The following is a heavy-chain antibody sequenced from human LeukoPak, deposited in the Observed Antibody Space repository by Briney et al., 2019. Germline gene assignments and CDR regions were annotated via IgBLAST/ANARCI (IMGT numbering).Heavy chain of an antibody. CDR3: ARHGGSGDTFDI. D-gene: IGHD3-10*01. CDR1: GGSISSRNYY. CDR2: IYSSGST. J-gene: IGHJ3*02. V-gene: IGHV4-39*01. Sequence: SETLSLTCTVSGGSISSRNYYGGWIRQPPGKGLEWIGCIYSSGSTYYNPSLMSRVTISVDTSKSQFSLKLSSVTVADTAVYYCARHGGSGDTFDIWGQGTMVTVSS.